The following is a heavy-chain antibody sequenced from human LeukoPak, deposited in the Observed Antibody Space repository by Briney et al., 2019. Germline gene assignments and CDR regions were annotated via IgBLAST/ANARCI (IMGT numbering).Heavy chain of an antibody. V-gene: IGHV1-69*05. CDR2: IIPIFGTA. CDR3: ARTYSSSWYNWFDP. D-gene: IGHD6-13*01. CDR1: GGTFSSYA. Sequence: ASVKVSCKASGGTFSSYAISWVRQAPGQGLEWMGGIIPIFGTANYAQKFQGRVTITTDESTSTAYMELSSLGSEDTAVYYCARTYSSSWYNWFDPWGQGTLVTVSS. J-gene: IGHJ5*02.